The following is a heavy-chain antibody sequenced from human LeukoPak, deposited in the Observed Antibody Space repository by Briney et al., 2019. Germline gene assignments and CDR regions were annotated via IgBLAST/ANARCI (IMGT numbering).Heavy chain of an antibody. CDR1: GFTFSSYW. CDR3: AGGESRYYFGY. Sequence: GGSLRLSCAASGFTFSSYWMHWVRQAPGKGLVWVSRINSDGSSTSYADSVKGRFTISRDNAKNALYLQMNSLRAEDTAVYYCAGGESRYYFGYWGQGTLVTVSS. V-gene: IGHV3-74*01. CDR2: INSDGSST. D-gene: IGHD3-16*01. J-gene: IGHJ4*02.